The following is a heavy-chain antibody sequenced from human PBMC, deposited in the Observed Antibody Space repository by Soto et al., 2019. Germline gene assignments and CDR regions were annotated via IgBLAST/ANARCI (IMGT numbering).Heavy chain of an antibody. CDR1: GGSISTGGYY. CDR3: ARKQAGFFYGIDY. J-gene: IGHJ4*02. CDR2: IDDSGYT. V-gene: IGHV4-31*03. Sequence: SGTRALTCPVSGGSISTGGYYWSWIRQYPGKGLEWLGYIDDSGYTFYNPSLQSRLTLSMDTSKNQFSLKLSSATAADTAVYFCARKQAGFFYGIDYWGQGTLVTVSS. D-gene: IGHD3-3*01.